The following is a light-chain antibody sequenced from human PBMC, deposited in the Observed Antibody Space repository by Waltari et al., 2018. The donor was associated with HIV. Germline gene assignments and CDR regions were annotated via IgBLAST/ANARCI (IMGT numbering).Light chain of an antibody. Sequence: QSALTPPASVSGSPGQSITISCTGTNSYIGQYNLFSWYQQHPGKVPKVLIFEVTTRPSGISHRFSGSKSDNTASLTISGLQAEDEADYYCSSYATGNTYVFGTGTSVTVL. CDR3: SSYATGNTYV. J-gene: IGLJ1*01. CDR2: EVT. CDR1: NSYIGQYNL. V-gene: IGLV2-23*02.